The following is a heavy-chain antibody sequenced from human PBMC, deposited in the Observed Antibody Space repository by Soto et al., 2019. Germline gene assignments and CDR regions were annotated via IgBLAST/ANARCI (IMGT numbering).Heavy chain of an antibody. CDR3: ARGEI. D-gene: IGHD1-26*01. Sequence: EVQLVESGGGLVQPGGSLRLSCAASGFSLTSYWMSWVRQAPGKGLEWVANIKQDGSAKYYVESVRGLFTISRDNAKNSLYLQRNSLRAEDTAVYYCARGEIWGKGTTVTVSS. CDR1: GFSLTSYW. V-gene: IGHV3-7*01. CDR2: IKQDGSAK. J-gene: IGHJ6*04.